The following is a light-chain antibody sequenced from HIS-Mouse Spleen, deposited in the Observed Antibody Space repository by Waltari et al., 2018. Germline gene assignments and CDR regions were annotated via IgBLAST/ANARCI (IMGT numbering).Light chain of an antibody. CDR2: EGS. Sequence: QSALTQPASVSGSPGQSITISCTGTSSAVGSYNLVSWYPQPPGKAPKLMIYEGSKRPSGVSNRFSGSKSGNTASLTISGLQAEDEADYYCCSYAGSSTFVVFGGGTKLTVL. V-gene: IGLV2-23*01. CDR1: SSAVGSYNL. CDR3: CSYAGSSTFVV. J-gene: IGLJ2*01.